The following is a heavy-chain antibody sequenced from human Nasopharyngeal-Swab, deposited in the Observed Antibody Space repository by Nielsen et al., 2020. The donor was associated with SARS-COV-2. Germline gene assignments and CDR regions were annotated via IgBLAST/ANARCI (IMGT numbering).Heavy chain of an antibody. Sequence: GESLKISCTASGFTFGDYAMSWFRQAPGKGLEWVGFIRSKAYGGTPEYAASVKGRFNISRDDSKSIAYLQMNSLKTEDTAVYYRTRKLYDFWSGYYTGAYDYWGQGTLVTVSS. J-gene: IGHJ4*02. CDR2: IRSKAYGGTP. V-gene: IGHV3-49*03. CDR3: TRKLYDFWSGYYTGAYDY. D-gene: IGHD3-3*01. CDR1: GFTFGDYA.